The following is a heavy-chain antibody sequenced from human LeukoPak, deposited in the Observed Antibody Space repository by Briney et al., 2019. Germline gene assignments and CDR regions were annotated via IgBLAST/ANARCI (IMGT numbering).Heavy chain of an antibody. V-gene: IGHV4-4*09. CDR2: IYTSGST. Sequence: PSETLSLTCTVSGGSITGYYWNWIRQPPGKGLEFIGYIYTSGSTNYNPSLRSRVTISVDSSKNQFSLKLSSVTAADTAAYYCPRCGFGGRWFDPWGQGTLVTVSS. CDR1: GGSITGYY. D-gene: IGHD3-10*01. J-gene: IGHJ5*02. CDR3: PRCGFGGRWFDP.